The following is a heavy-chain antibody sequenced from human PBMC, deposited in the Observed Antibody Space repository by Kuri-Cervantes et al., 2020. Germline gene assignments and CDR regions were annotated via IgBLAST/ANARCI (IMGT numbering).Heavy chain of an antibody. D-gene: IGHD6-13*01. Sequence: KVSCKGSGYSFSKYWIAWVRQMPGKGLEFMGIIYPGDSNTKYSPSFQGRVTISVDKSITTAYLQWSSLKASDTAMYYCARPGYSSSWYPFDYWGQGTLVTVSS. CDR3: ARPGYSSSWYPFDY. J-gene: IGHJ4*02. CDR2: IYPGDSNT. V-gene: IGHV5-51*01. CDR1: GYSFSKYW.